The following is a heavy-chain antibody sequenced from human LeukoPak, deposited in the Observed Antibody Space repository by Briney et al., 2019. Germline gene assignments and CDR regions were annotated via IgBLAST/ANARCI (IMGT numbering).Heavy chain of an antibody. D-gene: IGHD3-22*01. J-gene: IGHJ4*02. CDR1: GFTFSSYW. V-gene: IGHV3-7*01. CDR3: ARSWGYYDSSGVDY. CDR2: IKQDGSEK. Sequence: GGSLRLSCAASGFTFSSYWMSWVRQAPGKGLEWVANIKQDGSEKYYVDSVKGRFTISRDNAKNSLYLQMNSLRAEDTAVYYCARSWGYYDSSGVDYWGQGTLVTVSS.